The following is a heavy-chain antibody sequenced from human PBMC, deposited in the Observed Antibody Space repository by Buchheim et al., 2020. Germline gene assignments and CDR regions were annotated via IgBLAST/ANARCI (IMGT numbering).Heavy chain of an antibody. CDR3: TTVHYYASGSYSPD. J-gene: IGHJ4*02. Sequence: EVHLVESGGGLVKSGGSLRLSCAASGFIFSNAWMNWVRQAPGRGLEWVGRIKSKTNGETTDYAAPVKGRFAISRDDSKNMLYLQMNSLKTEDTAVYYCTTVHYYASGSYSPDWGQGTL. CDR1: GFIFSNAW. D-gene: IGHD3-10*01. V-gene: IGHV3-15*01. CDR2: IKSKTNGETT.